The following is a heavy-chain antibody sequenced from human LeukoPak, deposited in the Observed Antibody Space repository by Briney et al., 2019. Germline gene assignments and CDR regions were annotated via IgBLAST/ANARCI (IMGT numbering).Heavy chain of an antibody. Sequence: PGGSLRLSCAASGFTFSSYEMNWVRQAPGKGLEWVSYISSSGSTIYYADSVKGRFTISRDNAKNSLYLQMISLRAEDTAVCYCARSNIVATNLYYHYYGMDVWGQGTTVTVSS. CDR2: ISSSGSTI. V-gene: IGHV3-48*03. CDR3: ARSNIVATNLYYHYYGMDV. D-gene: IGHD5-12*01. J-gene: IGHJ6*02. CDR1: GFTFSSYE.